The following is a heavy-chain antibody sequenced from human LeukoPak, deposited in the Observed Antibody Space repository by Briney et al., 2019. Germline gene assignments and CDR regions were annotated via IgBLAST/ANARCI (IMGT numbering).Heavy chain of an antibody. CDR2: IYHSGST. D-gene: IGHD3-16*01. CDR3: ASWAVGY. CDR1: GGSISSGGYS. V-gene: IGHV4-30-2*01. Sequence: SETLSLTCAVSGGSISSGGYSWSWTRQPPGKGLEWIGYIYHSGSTNCNPSLKSRVTISVDTSKNQFSLKLSSVTAADTAVYYCASWAVGYWGQGTLVTVSS. J-gene: IGHJ4*02.